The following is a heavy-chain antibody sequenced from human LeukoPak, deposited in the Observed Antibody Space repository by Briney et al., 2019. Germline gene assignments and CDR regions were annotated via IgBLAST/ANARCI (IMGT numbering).Heavy chain of an antibody. D-gene: IGHD3-10*01. CDR1: GGSISHYY. CDR3: ARGGYYGSGNDFRFDP. J-gene: IGHJ5*02. V-gene: IGHV4-59*01. Sequence: PSETLSLTCTVSGGSISHYYWSWIRQPPGRGLEWITYIYSSGGTNYNPSLKSRVTISLDTSKNQFSLKLSSVTAADTAVYYRARGGYYGSGNDFRFDPWGQGTLVTVSS. CDR2: IYSSGGT.